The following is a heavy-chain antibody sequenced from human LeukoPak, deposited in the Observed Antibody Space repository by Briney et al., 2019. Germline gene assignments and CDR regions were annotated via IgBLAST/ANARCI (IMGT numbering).Heavy chain of an antibody. D-gene: IGHD3-10*01. CDR1: GFTFSSYA. CDR3: AKLGTTMVRGVPPYYFDY. V-gene: IGHV3-23*01. J-gene: IGHJ4*02. CDR2: ISGSGGST. Sequence: GGSLRLSCAASGFTFSSYAMSWVRQAQGQGLEWVSDISGSGGSTYYADSVKGRFTISRDNSKNTLYLQMNSLRAEATAVYYCAKLGTTMVRGVPPYYFDYWGQGTLVTVSS.